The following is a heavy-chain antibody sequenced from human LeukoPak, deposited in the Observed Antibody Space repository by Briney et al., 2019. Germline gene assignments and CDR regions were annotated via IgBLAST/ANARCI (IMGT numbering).Heavy chain of an antibody. CDR2: IYYSGST. CDR1: GGSISSYY. CDR3: ARHGYSYGPDY. V-gene: IGHV4-59*01. Sequence: TSVTLSLTCTVSGGSISSYYWSWIRQPPGKGLEWIGYIYYSGSTNYNPSLKSRVTISVDTSKNQFSLKLSSVTAADTAVYYCARHGYSYGPDYWGQGTLVTVSS. J-gene: IGHJ4*02. D-gene: IGHD5-18*01.